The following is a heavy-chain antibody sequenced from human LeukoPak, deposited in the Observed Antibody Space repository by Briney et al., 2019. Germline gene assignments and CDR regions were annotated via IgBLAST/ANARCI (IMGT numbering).Heavy chain of an antibody. Sequence: ASVKVSCKASGYTFTGYFMHWVRQAPGQGLEWMGIINPSGGSTSYAQKFQGRVTMTRDTSTSTVYMELSSLRSEDTAVYYCARASEWELIKSPFDYWGQGTLVTVSS. CDR1: GYTFTGYF. CDR2: INPSGGST. CDR3: ARASEWELIKSPFDY. D-gene: IGHD1-26*01. J-gene: IGHJ4*02. V-gene: IGHV1-46*01.